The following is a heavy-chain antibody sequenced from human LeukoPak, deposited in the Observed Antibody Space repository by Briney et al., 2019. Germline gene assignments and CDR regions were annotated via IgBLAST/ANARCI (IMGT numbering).Heavy chain of an antibody. CDR2: MSPSGTT. CDR3: ARSLSPLGDAFDI. J-gene: IGHJ3*02. V-gene: IGHV4-61*01. CDR1: GDSVSSGNYY. D-gene: IGHD7-27*01. Sequence: SGTLSLTCTVSGDSVSSGNYYLSWIRQPPGKGLDWITYMSPSGTTKYNPSLKSRVTTSVDTSRTQFSLKLRSVTAADTAVHYCARSLSPLGDAFDIWGQGTMVTVSS.